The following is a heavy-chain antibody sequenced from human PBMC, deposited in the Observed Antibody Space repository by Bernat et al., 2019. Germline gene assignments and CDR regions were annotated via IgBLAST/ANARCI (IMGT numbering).Heavy chain of an antibody. J-gene: IGHJ5*02. CDR3: ARHRYDFWSGWNWFDP. V-gene: IGHV4-39*01. CDR1: GGSISSSSYY. Sequence: QLQLQESGPGLVKPSETLSLTCTVSGGSISSSSYYWGWIRQPPGKGLEWIGSIYYSGSTYYNPSLKSRVTISVDTSKNQFSLKLGSVTAADTAVYYCARHRYDFWSGWNWFDPWGQGTLVTVSS. D-gene: IGHD3-3*01. CDR2: IYYSGST.